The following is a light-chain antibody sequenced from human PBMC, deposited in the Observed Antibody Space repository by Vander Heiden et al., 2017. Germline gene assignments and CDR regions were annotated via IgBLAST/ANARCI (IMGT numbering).Light chain of an antibody. CDR3: MQAQQTPLT. V-gene: IGKV2-28*01. CDR2: SVS. CDR1: QSLLNASGSTY. J-gene: IGKJ4*01. Sequence: DVVMTQSPRSLPVTPGEPASISCRSSQSLLNASGSTYLDWFLQKAGQSPQLLIYSVSRRASGVPDRFSGSGSGTDFKLKISRVEAEDVGLYYCMQAQQTPLTFGGGTRVDIK.